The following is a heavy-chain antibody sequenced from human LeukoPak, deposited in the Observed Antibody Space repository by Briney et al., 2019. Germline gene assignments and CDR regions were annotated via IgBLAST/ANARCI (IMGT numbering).Heavy chain of an antibody. CDR3: ATVGETYYFDSSGYQALHY. V-gene: IGHV1-69*13. CDR2: IIPIFGTA. CDR1: GGTFSSYA. D-gene: IGHD3-22*01. Sequence: ASVKVSCKASGGTFSSYAISWVRQAPGQGLEWMGGIIPIFGTANYAQKFQGRVTITADESTSTAYMELSRLRSDDTAVYYCATVGETYYFDSSGYQALHYWGQGTLVTVSS. J-gene: IGHJ4*02.